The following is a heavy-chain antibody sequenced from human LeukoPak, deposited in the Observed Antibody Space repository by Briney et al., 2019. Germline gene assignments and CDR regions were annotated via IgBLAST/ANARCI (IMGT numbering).Heavy chain of an antibody. CDR3: ARDPVVVTAIHAFDI. J-gene: IGHJ3*02. CDR2: INPSGGST. CDR1: GGTFTSYY. D-gene: IGHD2-21*02. V-gene: IGHV1-46*01. Sequence: ASVKVSCKASGGTFTSYYMHWVRQAPGQGLEWMGIINPSGGSTSYAQKFQGRVTMTRDTSTSTVYMELSSLRSEDTAVYYCARDPVVVTAIHAFDIWGQGTMVTVSS.